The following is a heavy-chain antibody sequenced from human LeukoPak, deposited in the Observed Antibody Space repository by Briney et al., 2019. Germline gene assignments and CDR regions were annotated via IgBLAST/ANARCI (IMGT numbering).Heavy chain of an antibody. CDR1: GFTFSSYA. V-gene: IGHV3-30*04. D-gene: IGHD2-2*01. CDR2: ISYDGSNK. J-gene: IGHJ4*02. Sequence: GRYLRLSCAASGFTFSSYAMHWVRQAPGKGLEWMAVISYDGSNKYYADSVKGRFTISRDNSKNTLYLQMNSLRAEDTAVYYCARDGPPRYCSSTSCLTYYFDYWGQGTLVTVSS. CDR3: ARDGPPRYCSSTSCLTYYFDY.